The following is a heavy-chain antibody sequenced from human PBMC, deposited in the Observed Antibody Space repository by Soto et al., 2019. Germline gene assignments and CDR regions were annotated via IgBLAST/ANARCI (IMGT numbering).Heavy chain of an antibody. CDR2: IYDSGST. J-gene: IGHJ5*02. Sequence: SETLCLTCAVSGGSISSGGYSWSWIRQPPGKGLEWIGYIYDSGSTYYNPSLKRRVTLSVDRIKNQFSLKLSPVTAADTVGYYCARCTSTEGVPKGWFDPWGQGTLVTVSS. D-gene: IGHD2-8*02. V-gene: IGHV4-30-2*01. CDR1: GGSISSGGYS. CDR3: ARCTSTEGVPKGWFDP.